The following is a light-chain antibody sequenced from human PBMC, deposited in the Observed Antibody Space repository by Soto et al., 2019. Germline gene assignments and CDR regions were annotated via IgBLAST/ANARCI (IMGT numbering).Light chain of an antibody. Sequence: QLVLTQSPSASASLGASVKLTCTLSSGHSTYAIAWHQQQPEKGPRYLMKVNSDGSHSKGDGIPDRFSGSSSGAERYLTISSLQSEDEADYYCQTCGTGTPFGGGTKLTVL. CDR3: QTCGTGTP. CDR2: VNSDGSH. CDR1: SGHSTYA. J-gene: IGLJ2*01. V-gene: IGLV4-69*01.